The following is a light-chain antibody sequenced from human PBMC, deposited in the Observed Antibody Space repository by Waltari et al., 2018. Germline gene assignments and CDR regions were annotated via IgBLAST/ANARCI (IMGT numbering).Light chain of an antibody. Sequence: DIVMTQSPDSLAVSLGERATINCKSSQSVLYSPNNKNYLAWYTQKPGQPPQLLIYWATTRESGVPDRFSGSGSGTDFTLTISSLQAEDVAVYYCHQYANSPWTFGQGTKVEVK. CDR2: WAT. CDR3: HQYANSPWT. V-gene: IGKV4-1*01. CDR1: QSVLYSPNNKNY. J-gene: IGKJ1*01.